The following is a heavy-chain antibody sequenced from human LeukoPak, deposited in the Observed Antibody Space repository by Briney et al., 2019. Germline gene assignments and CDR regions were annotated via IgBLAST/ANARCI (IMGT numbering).Heavy chain of an antibody. CDR3: AKERDGNVLRLGH. Sequence: ASVKVSCKASGGTFSSYAISWVRQAPGQGLEWMGWIYPNGGDTNYSQKFQGRVTMTWDTSISTAYMELSRLSSDDTAVYYCAKERDGNVLRLGHWGQGTLVTVSS. CDR1: GGTFSSYA. V-gene: IGHV1-2*02. D-gene: IGHD3-16*01. CDR2: IYPNGGDT. J-gene: IGHJ4*02.